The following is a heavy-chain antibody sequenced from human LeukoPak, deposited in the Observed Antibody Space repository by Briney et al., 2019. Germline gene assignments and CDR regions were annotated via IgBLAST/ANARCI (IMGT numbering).Heavy chain of an antibody. CDR1: GFTFSSYG. CDR3: AKAEYYDILTGYSSYYYYMDV. Sequence: GGSLRLSCAASGFTFSSYGMHWVRQAPGKGLEWVAFIRYDGSNKYYADSVKGRFTISRDNSKNTLYLQMNSLRAEDTAVYYCAKAEYYDILTGYSSYYYYMDVWGKGTTVTISS. D-gene: IGHD3-9*01. V-gene: IGHV3-30*02. CDR2: IRYDGSNK. J-gene: IGHJ6*03.